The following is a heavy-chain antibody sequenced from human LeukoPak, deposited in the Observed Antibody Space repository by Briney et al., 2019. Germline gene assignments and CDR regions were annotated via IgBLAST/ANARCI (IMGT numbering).Heavy chain of an antibody. CDR3: ARDPIGYCSGGSCYFDY. D-gene: IGHD2-15*01. Sequence: PGGSLRLSCAASGFTFSSYAMHWVRQAPGKGLEWVAVISYDGSNKYYADSVKGRFTISRDNSKNTLYLQMNSLRAEDTAVYYCARDPIGYCSGGSCYFDYWGQGTLVTVSS. CDR2: ISYDGSNK. J-gene: IGHJ4*02. V-gene: IGHV3-30*04. CDR1: GFTFSSYA.